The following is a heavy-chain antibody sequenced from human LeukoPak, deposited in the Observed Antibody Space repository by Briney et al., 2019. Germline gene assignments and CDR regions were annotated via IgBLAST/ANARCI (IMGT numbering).Heavy chain of an antibody. CDR3: AREVAAAGAYYFDY. CDR2: IYTSGST. D-gene: IGHD6-13*01. Sequence: SETLSLTCTVSGGSISSYYWSWIRQPAGKGLEWIGRIYTSGSTNYNPSLTSRVTMSLDTSKDQFSLRLSSVTAADTAVYYCAREVAAAGAYYFDYWGQGTLVTVSS. V-gene: IGHV4-4*07. CDR1: GGSISSYY. J-gene: IGHJ4*02.